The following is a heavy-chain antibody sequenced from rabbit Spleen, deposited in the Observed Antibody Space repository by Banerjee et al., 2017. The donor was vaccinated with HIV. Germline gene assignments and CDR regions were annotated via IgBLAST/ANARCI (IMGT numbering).Heavy chain of an antibody. CDR3: ARDTGSSFSSYGMDL. Sequence: QSLEESGGDLVKPGASLTLTCIASGVSFSGNSYMCWVRQAPGKGLEWIVCIDTGSSGFTYFASWAKGRFTISKTSSTTVTLQMTSLTAADTATYFCARDTGSSFSSYGMDLGGPGTLVTVS. D-gene: IGHD8-1*01. J-gene: IGHJ6*01. CDR2: IDTGSSGFT. V-gene: IGHV1S40*01. CDR1: GVSFSGNSY.